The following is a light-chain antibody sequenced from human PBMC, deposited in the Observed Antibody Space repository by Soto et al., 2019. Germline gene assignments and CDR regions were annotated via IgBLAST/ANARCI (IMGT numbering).Light chain of an antibody. CDR2: KAS. CDR3: QHYNSYSEE. Sequence: DIQMTQSPSTLSGSVGDRVTITCRASQTISSWLAWYQQKPGKAPKLLIYKASTLKSGVPSRFSGSGSWTEFTLTISSLQPDDFATSYGQHYNSYSEEFGQGTKVELK. J-gene: IGKJ1*01. CDR1: QTISSW. V-gene: IGKV1-5*03.